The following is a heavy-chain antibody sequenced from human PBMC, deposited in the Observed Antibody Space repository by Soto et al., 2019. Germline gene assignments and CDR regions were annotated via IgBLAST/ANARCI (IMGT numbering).Heavy chain of an antibody. Sequence: GPPVKVSCKVSGYTLTELSMHWVRQAPGKGLEWMGGFDPEDGETIYAQKFQGRVTMTEDTSTDTAYMELSSLRSEDTAVYYCATERVFDGSGSYYKAYDYWGQGTLVTVSS. D-gene: IGHD3-10*01. V-gene: IGHV1-24*01. CDR3: ATERVFDGSGSYYKAYDY. CDR2: FDPEDGET. CDR1: GYTLTELS. J-gene: IGHJ4*02.